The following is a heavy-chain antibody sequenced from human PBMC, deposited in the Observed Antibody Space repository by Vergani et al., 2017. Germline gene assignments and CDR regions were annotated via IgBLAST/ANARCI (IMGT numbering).Heavy chain of an antibody. CDR2: ISPGASTV. CDR3: AKNPGISTTRHYYAMDV. Sequence: QVQLQESGPGLVKPSETLSLTCAVSGYSISSGYYWGWIRQPPGKGLEWVSHISPGASTVSYTDSVTGRFTVSRDNDNNSLTLDMTTLRVEDTAVYYCAKNPGISTTRHYYAMDVWGQGTTVTVSS. CDR1: GYSISSGYY. J-gene: IGHJ6*02. D-gene: IGHD1-1*01. V-gene: IGHV3-11*04.